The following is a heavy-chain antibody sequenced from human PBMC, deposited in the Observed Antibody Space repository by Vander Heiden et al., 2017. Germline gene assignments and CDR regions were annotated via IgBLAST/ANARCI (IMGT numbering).Heavy chain of an antibody. CDR2: IWYDGSNK. D-gene: IGHD5-12*01. Sequence: QVQLVESGGGVVQPGRSLRLSCAASGFTFSSYDMHWVRQAPGKGREWVAVIWYDGSNKYYADSVKGRFTISRDNSKNTLYVQMNSLRAEDSAVYYCARGDETYSGSDYYFDYWGQGTLVTVSS. V-gene: IGHV3-33*01. CDR3: ARGDETYSGSDYYFDY. J-gene: IGHJ4*02. CDR1: GFTFSSYD.